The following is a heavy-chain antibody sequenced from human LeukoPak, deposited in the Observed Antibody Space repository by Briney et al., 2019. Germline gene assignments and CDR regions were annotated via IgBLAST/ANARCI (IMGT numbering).Heavy chain of an antibody. Sequence: ASVKVSCKASGYTFSSYDINWVRQAAGQGLEWMGWMNPNSGNTGYAQNFQGRVTMTRNTSISTAYMELSSLRAADTAVYYCAKGGLRDGYSYASWGQGTLITVSS. CDR2: MNPNSGNT. CDR3: AKGGLRDGYSYAS. CDR1: GYTFSSYD. J-gene: IGHJ5*02. V-gene: IGHV1-8*01. D-gene: IGHD5-24*01.